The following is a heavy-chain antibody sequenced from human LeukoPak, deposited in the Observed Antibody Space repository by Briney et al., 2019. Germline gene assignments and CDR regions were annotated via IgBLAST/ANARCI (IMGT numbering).Heavy chain of an antibody. Sequence: ASVKVSCKVSGYTHTELSMHWVRQAPGKGLEWMGGFDPEDGETIYAQKFQGRVTMTEDTSTDTAYMELSSLRSEDTAVYYCATAVAGTMDFDYWGQGTLVTVSS. J-gene: IGHJ4*02. D-gene: IGHD6-19*01. CDR2: FDPEDGET. V-gene: IGHV1-24*01. CDR1: GYTHTELS. CDR3: ATAVAGTMDFDY.